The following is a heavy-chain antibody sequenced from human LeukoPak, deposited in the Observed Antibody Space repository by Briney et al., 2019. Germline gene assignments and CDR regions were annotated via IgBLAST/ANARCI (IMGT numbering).Heavy chain of an antibody. CDR2: ISYTGST. J-gene: IGHJ4*02. Sequence: SETLSLTCTVSGGSMSSYYWSWIRQPPGKGLEYIGYISYTGSTYYYPSLKSRVTISVDTSKRQFSLRLSSVSAADTAVYYCARDATAGNFDYWGQGTLVTVSS. CDR3: ARDATAGNFDY. V-gene: IGHV4-59*12. D-gene: IGHD3-10*01. CDR1: GGSMSSYY.